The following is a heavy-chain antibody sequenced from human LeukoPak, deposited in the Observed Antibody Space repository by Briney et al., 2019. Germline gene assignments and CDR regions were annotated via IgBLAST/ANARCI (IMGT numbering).Heavy chain of an antibody. Sequence: GGSLRLSCAASGFTLSSYAMSWVRQGPGKGLEWVSAISVSGNTYHADSVKGRFTISRDSYKNTLYLQMNSLRAEDTAVYYCAKDPLWFGDPGSAFDYWGQGTLVTVSS. CDR2: ISVSGNT. J-gene: IGHJ4*02. D-gene: IGHD3-10*01. CDR3: AKDPLWFGDPGSAFDY. CDR1: GFTLSSYA. V-gene: IGHV3-23*01.